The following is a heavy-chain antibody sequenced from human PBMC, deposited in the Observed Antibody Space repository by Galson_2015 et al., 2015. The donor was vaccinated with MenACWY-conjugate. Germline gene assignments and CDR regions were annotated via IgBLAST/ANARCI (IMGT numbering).Heavy chain of an antibody. CDR3: ARQYYYDSSGYYSRPGWYFDL. CDR2: IYYSGTT. CDR1: GGSVSSSNSY. D-gene: IGHD3-22*01. V-gene: IGHV4-61*01. Sequence: LSLTCTVSGGSVSSSNSYWSWIRQPPGKGLEYIGFIYYSGTTNYNPSLKSRVTISVDTSKNQFSLKLSSVTAADTAVYYCARQYYYDSSGYYSRPGWYFDLWGRGTLVTVSS. J-gene: IGHJ2*01.